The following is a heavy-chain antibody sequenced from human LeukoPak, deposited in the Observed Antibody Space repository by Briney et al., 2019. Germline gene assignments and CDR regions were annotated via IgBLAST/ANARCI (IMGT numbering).Heavy chain of an antibody. D-gene: IGHD3-22*01. CDR1: GYTFTSYD. CDR3: ARVPPYYYDSSGYRNWFHP. Sequence: SVKVSCKASGYTFTSYDISSVRQAPGQGLEWLGRIIPILGIANYAQKFQGRVTITADKSTSTAYMELSSLRSEATAGCYGARVPPYYYDSSGYRNWFHPWGQGTLVPVSP. CDR2: IIPILGIA. V-gene: IGHV1-69*04. J-gene: IGHJ5*02.